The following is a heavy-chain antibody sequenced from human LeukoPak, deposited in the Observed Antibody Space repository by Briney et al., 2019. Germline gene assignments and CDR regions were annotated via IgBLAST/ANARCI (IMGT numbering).Heavy chain of an antibody. CDR3: ASNLYSSGWYTDY. D-gene: IGHD6-19*01. CDR2: IYHSGST. J-gene: IGHJ4*02. CDR1: GYSISSGYY. Sequence: SETPSLTCTVSGYSISSGYYWGWIRQPPGKGLEWIASIYHSGSTYYNPSLQSRVTISVDTSKNQFSLKLSSVTAADTAVYYCASNLYSSGWYTDYWGQGTLVTVSS. V-gene: IGHV4-38-2*02.